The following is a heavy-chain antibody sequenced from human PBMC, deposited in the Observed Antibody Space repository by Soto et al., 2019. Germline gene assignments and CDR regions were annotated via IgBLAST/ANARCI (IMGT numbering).Heavy chain of an antibody. CDR1: GYIFTSYW. CDR2: VFPGNSDT. CDR3: ARHNVYAMDF. Sequence: PGESLKISCEVSGYIFTSYWIGWVRQMPGKGLEWMAIVFPGNSDTIYSPSFRGQVTISADKSISTAYLQWNSLQASDTAIYYCARHNVYAMDFWGQGTTVTVSS. J-gene: IGHJ6*02. V-gene: IGHV5-51*01.